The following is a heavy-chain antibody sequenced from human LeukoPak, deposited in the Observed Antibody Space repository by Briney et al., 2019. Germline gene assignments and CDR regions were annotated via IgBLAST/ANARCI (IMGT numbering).Heavy chain of an antibody. CDR3: ARDLDVVVVAAKGGTWFDP. CDR1: GYTFTSYG. Sequence: ASVKVSCKASGYTFTSYGISRVRQAPGQGLEWMGWISAYNGNTNYAQKLQGRVTMTTDTSTSTAYMELRSLRSDDTAVYYCARDLDVVVVAAKGGTWFDPWGQGTLVTVSS. CDR2: ISAYNGNT. J-gene: IGHJ5*02. V-gene: IGHV1-18*01. D-gene: IGHD2-15*01.